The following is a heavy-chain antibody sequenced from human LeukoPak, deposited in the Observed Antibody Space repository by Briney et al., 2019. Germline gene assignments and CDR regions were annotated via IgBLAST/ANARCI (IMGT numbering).Heavy chain of an antibody. Sequence: ASVKVFCKASGYTFTGYYMHWVRQAPGQGLECMGRLNPHRGGKNYAQKFQGSVTMTRYTSISTAYMELSRLRSDDPAVYYCARVLIAVAGCFDYWGQGTLVTVSS. CDR2: LNPHRGGK. CDR3: ARVLIAVAGCFDY. CDR1: GYTFTGYY. V-gene: IGHV1-2*06. D-gene: IGHD6-19*01. J-gene: IGHJ4*02.